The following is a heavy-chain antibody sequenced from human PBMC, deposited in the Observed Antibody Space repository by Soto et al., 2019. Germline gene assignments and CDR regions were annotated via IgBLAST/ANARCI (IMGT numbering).Heavy chain of an antibody. CDR3: AHAYGGRSLY. CDR2: IYWDDTK. Sequence: QITLKESGPTLVKPTQTLTLTCTFSGFSLPTDRVGVGWIRQPPGKALEWLAVIYWDDTKTYRPSLKSRLTITHDTSKKQVAPTMTDMDPVDTATYYCAHAYGGRSLYWGQGTLVPVSS. D-gene: IGHD1-26*01. J-gene: IGHJ4*02. CDR1: GFSLPTDRVG. V-gene: IGHV2-5*02.